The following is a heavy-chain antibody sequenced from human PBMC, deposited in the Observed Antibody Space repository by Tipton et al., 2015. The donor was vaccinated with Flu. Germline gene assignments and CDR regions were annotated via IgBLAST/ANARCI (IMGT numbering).Heavy chain of an antibody. V-gene: IGHV4-38-2*02. CDR3: ARDLAPYSSGWYVPLAWGFDY. Sequence: TLSLTCTVSGYSISSGYYWGWIRQPPGKGLEWIGSIYHSGSTYYNPSLKRRVTISVDTSKNQFSLKLSSVTAADTAVYYCARDLAPYSSGWYVPLAWGFDYWGQGTLVTVSS. CDR2: IYHSGST. CDR1: GYSISSGYY. D-gene: IGHD6-19*01. J-gene: IGHJ4*02.